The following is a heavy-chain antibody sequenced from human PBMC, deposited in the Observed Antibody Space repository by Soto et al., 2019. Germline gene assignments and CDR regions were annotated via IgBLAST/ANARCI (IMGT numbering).Heavy chain of an antibody. V-gene: IGHV4-39*07. Sequence: SETLSLTCSISGGSISSSSFYWGWIRQPPGKGLEWIGYIYHSGSTYYNPSLKSRVTISVDRSKNQFSLKLSSVTAADTAVYYCAAGGGLPRYYWGQGTLVTVSS. D-gene: IGHD5-12*01. CDR1: GGSISSSSFY. CDR2: IYHSGST. J-gene: IGHJ4*02. CDR3: AAGGGLPRYY.